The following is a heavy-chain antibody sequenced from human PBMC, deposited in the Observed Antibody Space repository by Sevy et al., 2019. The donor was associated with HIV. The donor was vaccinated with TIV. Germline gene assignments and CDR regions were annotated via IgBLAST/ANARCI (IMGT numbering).Heavy chain of an antibody. Sequence: SETLSLICTVSGYSISSSYYWGWIRQPPGKGLEYIGTGHYDGRTYYNPSLMSRVTITIDTSNNQLSLQVTSVTAADTAAYYCVRGASYYASGALYFDYWGQGTLVTVSS. D-gene: IGHD3-10*01. CDR1: GYSISSSYY. CDR3: VRGASYYASGALYFDY. V-gene: IGHV4-38-2*02. J-gene: IGHJ4*02. CDR2: GHYDGRT.